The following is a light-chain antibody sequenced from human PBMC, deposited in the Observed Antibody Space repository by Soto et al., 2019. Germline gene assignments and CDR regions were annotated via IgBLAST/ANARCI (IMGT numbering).Light chain of an antibody. CDR3: SSYTSSSTRV. CDR2: DVS. J-gene: IGLJ1*01. Sequence: QSVLTQPAPVSGSPGQSITISCTGTSSDVGGYNYVSWYQQHPGKAPKLMIYDVSNRPSGVSNRFSGSKSGNTASLTISGLQAQDEADYYCSSYTSSSTRVFGTGPKVTVL. CDR1: SSDVGGYNY. V-gene: IGLV2-14*01.